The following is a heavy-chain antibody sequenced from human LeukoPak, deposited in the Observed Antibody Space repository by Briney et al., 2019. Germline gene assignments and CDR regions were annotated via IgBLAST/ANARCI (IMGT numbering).Heavy chain of an antibody. V-gene: IGHV3-23*01. Sequence: GGSLRLSCAASGFTFSSYAMSWVRQAPGKGLEWVSAISGSGGSAYYADSVKGRFTISRDNSKNTLYLQMNSLRAEDTAVYYCAKGPPITTFGVVIWFDYWGQGTLVTVSS. D-gene: IGHD3-3*01. CDR3: AKGPPITTFGVVIWFDY. J-gene: IGHJ4*02. CDR2: ISGSGGSA. CDR1: GFTFSSYA.